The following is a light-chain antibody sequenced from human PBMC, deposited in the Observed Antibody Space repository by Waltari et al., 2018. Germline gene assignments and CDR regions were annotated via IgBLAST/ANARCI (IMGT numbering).Light chain of an antibody. CDR3: QQYNSYLWT. CDR2: KAS. CDR1: QSISSW. J-gene: IGKJ1*01. Sequence: DIQMTQSPSTLSASVGDRVTIPCRASQSISSWVAWYQQKPGKAPKLLIYKASSLESGVPSRFSGSGSGTEFTLTISSLQPDDFATYYCQQYNSYLWTFGQGTKVEIK. V-gene: IGKV1-5*03.